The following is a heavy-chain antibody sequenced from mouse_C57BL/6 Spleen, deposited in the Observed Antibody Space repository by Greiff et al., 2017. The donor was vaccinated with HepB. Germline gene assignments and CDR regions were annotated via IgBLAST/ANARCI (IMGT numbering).Heavy chain of an antibody. CDR3: ARGENYYYGSSYPFAY. V-gene: IGHV1-52*01. J-gene: IGHJ3*01. CDR1: GYTFTSYW. D-gene: IGHD1-1*01. CDR2: IDPSDSET. Sequence: QVQLQQPGAELVRPGSSVKLSCKASGYTFTSYWMHWVKQRPIQGLEWIGNIDPSDSETHYNQKFKDKATLTVDKSSSTAYMQLSSLTSEDSAVYYCARGENYYYGSSYPFAYWGQGTLVTVSA.